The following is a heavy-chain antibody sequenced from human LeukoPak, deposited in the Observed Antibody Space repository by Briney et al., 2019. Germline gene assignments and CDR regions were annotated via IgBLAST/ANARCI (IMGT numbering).Heavy chain of an antibody. CDR1: GFTFSSYS. CDR3: ARGPNFYDILTGYYEDEDY. J-gene: IGHJ4*02. CDR2: ISSSSSTI. D-gene: IGHD3-9*01. Sequence: GGSLRLSCAASGFTFSSYSMNWVRQAPGKGLEWVSYISSSSSTIYYADSVKGRFTISRDNAKNSLYLQMNSLRAEDTAVYYCARGPNFYDILTGYYEDEDYWGQGTLVTVSS. V-gene: IGHV3-48*04.